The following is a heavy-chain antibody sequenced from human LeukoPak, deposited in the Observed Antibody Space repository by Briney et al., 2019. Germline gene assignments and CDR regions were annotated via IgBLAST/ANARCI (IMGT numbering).Heavy chain of an antibody. D-gene: IGHD4-11*01. Sequence: ASVKVSCKASGFTFTTSAVQWVRQARGQRLEWIGWIVVGSGNTSYAQKFQERVTITRDMSTSTAYMELSSLRSEDTAVYYCAADHDYRLSYDSYGPLDPWGQGTLVTVSS. CDR3: AADHDYRLSYDSYGPLDP. CDR2: IVVGSGNT. J-gene: IGHJ5*02. V-gene: IGHV1-58*01. CDR1: GFTFTTSA.